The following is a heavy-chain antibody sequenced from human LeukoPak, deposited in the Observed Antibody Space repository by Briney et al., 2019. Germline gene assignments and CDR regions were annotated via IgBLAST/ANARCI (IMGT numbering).Heavy chain of an antibody. V-gene: IGHV3-7*01. CDR2: INGDGSEK. CDR1: GFTFSSYW. J-gene: IGHJ4*02. D-gene: IGHD3-9*01. Sequence: GGSLRLSCAASGFTFSSYWMSWVRQAPGKGLEWVANINGDGSEKYHVDFVKGRFTISRDNAQNSLFLQMNSLRVEDTAVYYCGRDDWGPADYWGQGTLVTVSS. CDR3: GRDDWGPADY.